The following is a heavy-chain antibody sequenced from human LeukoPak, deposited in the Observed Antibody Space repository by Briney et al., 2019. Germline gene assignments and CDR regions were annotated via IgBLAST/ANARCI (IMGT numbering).Heavy chain of an antibody. V-gene: IGHV1-69*13. J-gene: IGHJ5*02. Sequence: SVKVSCKASGGTFSSYAISWVRQAPGQGLEWMGGIIPIFGTANYAQKFQGRVTITADESTSTAYMELSSLRSEDTAVYYCALSLYNGDYSPFDPWGQGTLVTVSS. CDR1: GGTFSSYA. D-gene: IGHD4-17*01. CDR2: IIPIFGTA. CDR3: ALSLYNGDYSPFDP.